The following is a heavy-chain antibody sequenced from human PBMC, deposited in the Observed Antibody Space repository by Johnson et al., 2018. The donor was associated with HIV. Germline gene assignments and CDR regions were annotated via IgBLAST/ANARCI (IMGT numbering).Heavy chain of an antibody. CDR3: AKGIVVGVRAFDI. Sequence: QMQLVESGGGVVQPGGSLRLSCAASGFTFSSYAMHWVRQAPGKGLEWVAFIRYDGSNKYYADSVKGRFTISRDNSKNTLYLKMNSLRAEDTAVYYCAKGIVVGVRAFDIWGQGTMVTVSS. CDR1: GFTFSSYA. J-gene: IGHJ3*02. CDR2: IRYDGSNK. V-gene: IGHV3-30*02. D-gene: IGHD3-22*01.